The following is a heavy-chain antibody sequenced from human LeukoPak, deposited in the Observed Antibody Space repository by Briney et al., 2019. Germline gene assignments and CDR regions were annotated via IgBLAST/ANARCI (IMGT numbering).Heavy chain of an antibody. Sequence: ASVKVSCKASGGTFSSYAISWVRQAPGQGLEWMGWINPNSGGTNYAQKFQGRVTMTRDTSISTAYMELSRLRSDDTAVYYCARDPRDYGGNYFDYWGQGTLVTVSS. J-gene: IGHJ4*02. CDR3: ARDPRDYGGNYFDY. D-gene: IGHD4-23*01. V-gene: IGHV1-2*02. CDR1: GGTFSSYA. CDR2: INPNSGGT.